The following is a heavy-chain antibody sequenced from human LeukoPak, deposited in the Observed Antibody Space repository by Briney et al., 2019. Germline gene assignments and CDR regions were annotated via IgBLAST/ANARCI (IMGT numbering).Heavy chain of an antibody. Sequence: SVKVSCKASGYTFTSYDINWVRQATGQGLEWMGRIIPILGIANYAQKFQGRVTITADKSTSTAYMEPSSLRSEDTAVYYCASPTHDFWGEPYYYYGMDVWGQGTTVTVSS. CDR2: IIPILGIA. CDR1: GYTFTSYD. CDR3: ASPTHDFWGEPYYYYGMDV. D-gene: IGHD3-3*01. J-gene: IGHJ6*02. V-gene: IGHV1-69*04.